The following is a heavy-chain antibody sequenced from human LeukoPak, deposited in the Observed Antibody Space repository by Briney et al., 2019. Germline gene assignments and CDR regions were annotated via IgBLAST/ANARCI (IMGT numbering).Heavy chain of an antibody. V-gene: IGHV3-21*01. CDR3: ATVFGY. CDR2: ISSSSYI. CDR1: GFTFSTYS. Sequence: PGGSLRLSCAASGFTFSTYSMNWIRQAPGKGLEWVSSISSSSYIYYADSVKGRFTISRDNAKNTVYLQMNSLRAEDSAVYYCATVFGYWGQGTLVTVSS. D-gene: IGHD1-1*01. J-gene: IGHJ4*02.